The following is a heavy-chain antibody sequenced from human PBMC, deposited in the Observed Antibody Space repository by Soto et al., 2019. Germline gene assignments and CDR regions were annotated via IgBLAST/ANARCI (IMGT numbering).Heavy chain of an antibody. V-gene: IGHV1-46*01. CDR1: GYTFTSYY. CDR3: ARGGTLDSSHGGMDV. CDR2: INPSGGST. J-gene: IGHJ6*02. D-gene: IGHD6-13*01. Sequence: ASVKVCCKASGYTFTSYYRQWVRQATGQGLEWMGIINPSGGSTSYAQKFQGRVTMTTDASISTAYMELSRLRSDDTAVYYCARGGTLDSSHGGMDVWGQGTTVTVSS.